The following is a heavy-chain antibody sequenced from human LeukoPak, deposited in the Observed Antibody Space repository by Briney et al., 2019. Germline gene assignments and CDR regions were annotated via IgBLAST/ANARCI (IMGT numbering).Heavy chain of an antibody. J-gene: IGHJ4*02. Sequence: APVKVSCKASGYTFTSYDIIWVRQATGQGLEWMGWMNPNSGNTGYAQKFQGRVTMTRNTSISTAYMELSSLRSEDTAVYYCARGAGRYYPRAKFDYWGQGTLVTVSS. CDR1: GYTFTSYD. D-gene: IGHD2/OR15-2a*01. CDR3: ARGAGRYYPRAKFDY. CDR2: MNPNSGNT. V-gene: IGHV1-8*01.